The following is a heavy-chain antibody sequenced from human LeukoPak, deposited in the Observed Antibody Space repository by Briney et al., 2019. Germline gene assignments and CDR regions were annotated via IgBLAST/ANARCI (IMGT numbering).Heavy chain of an antibody. CDR3: ARLLDTDSSGDPGTYYM. Sequence: PSETLSLTCSVSGGSIIRHFRSWIRQPPGTGLDWIAFIHYSGRTKYNPSLQSRVTISIDTSENNFSLKLTSVTAADTAVYYCARLLDTDSSGDPGTYYMWGQGTVVSVSS. D-gene: IGHD3-22*01. CDR1: GGSIIRHF. V-gene: IGHV4-59*11. CDR2: IHYSGRT. J-gene: IGHJ3*02.